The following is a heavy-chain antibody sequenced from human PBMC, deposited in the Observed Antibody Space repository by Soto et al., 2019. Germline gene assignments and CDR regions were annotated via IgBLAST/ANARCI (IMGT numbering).Heavy chain of an antibody. Sequence: VASVKVSCKASGGTFSSYAISWVRQAPGQGLEWMGGIIPIFGTANYAQKFQGRVTITADESTSTAYMELSSLRSEDTAVYYCAIYYYDSSGYSDYWGQGTLVTVSS. V-gene: IGHV1-69*13. D-gene: IGHD3-22*01. J-gene: IGHJ4*02. CDR1: GGTFSSYA. CDR3: AIYYYDSSGYSDY. CDR2: IIPIFGTA.